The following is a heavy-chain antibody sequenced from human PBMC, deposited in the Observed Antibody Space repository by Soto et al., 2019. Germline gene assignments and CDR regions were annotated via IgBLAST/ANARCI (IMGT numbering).Heavy chain of an antibody. CDR2: ISAYNGNT. CDR1: GYTFTSYG. CDR3: ARYRYYYDSSGYDPWYYYGMDV. Sequence: PRPSVKVSCKASGYTFTSYGISWVRQAPGQGLEWMGWISAYNGNTNYAQKLQGRVTMTTDTSTSTAYMELRSLRSDDTAVYYCARYRYYYDSSGYDPWYYYGMDVWGQGTTVTVSS. J-gene: IGHJ6*02. D-gene: IGHD3-22*01. V-gene: IGHV1-18*01.